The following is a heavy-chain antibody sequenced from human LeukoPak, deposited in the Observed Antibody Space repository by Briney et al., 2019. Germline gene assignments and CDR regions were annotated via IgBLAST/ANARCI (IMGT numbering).Heavy chain of an antibody. J-gene: IGHJ6*03. CDR2: LYYSGTT. D-gene: IGHD2-2*01. CDR1: GASISSNY. Sequence: SETLSLTCSVSGASISSNYWIWLRQPPGKGLEWFGNLYYSGTTNYTPSLKTRVTISVDQSKKQFSLNLLSVPAADTAVYFCALAHCSRTNCYDLDYFYDYMDVWGKGTTVTVSS. V-gene: IGHV4-59*01. CDR3: ALAHCSRTNCYDLDYFYDYMDV.